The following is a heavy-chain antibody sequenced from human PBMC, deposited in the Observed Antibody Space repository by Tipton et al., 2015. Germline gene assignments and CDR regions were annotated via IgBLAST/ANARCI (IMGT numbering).Heavy chain of an antibody. CDR2: IYYIGNT. V-gene: IGHV4-59*01. J-gene: IGHJ5*02. CDR1: GGSISSYY. Sequence: TLSLTCTVSGGSISSYYWSWIRQPPGKGLEWIGYIYYIGNTNYNPSLKSRVTISVDTSKNQFSLKLSSVTAADTAVYYCARDVVPNWFEPWGQGILVTVSS. CDR3: ARDVVPNWFEP.